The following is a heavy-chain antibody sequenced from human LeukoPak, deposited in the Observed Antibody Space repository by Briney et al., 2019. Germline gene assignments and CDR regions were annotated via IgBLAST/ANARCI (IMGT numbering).Heavy chain of an antibody. J-gene: IGHJ5*02. CDR1: GYTFTGYY. Sequence: ASVKVSCKASGYTFTGYYMHWVRQAPGQGLEWMGWINPNSGGTNYAQKFQGRVTMTRDTSISTAYMELSRLRSDDAAVYYCARDGPHYPSGDLHPWGQGTLVTVSS. CDR2: INPNSGGT. CDR3: ARDGPHYPSGDLHP. V-gene: IGHV1-2*02. D-gene: IGHD4-17*01.